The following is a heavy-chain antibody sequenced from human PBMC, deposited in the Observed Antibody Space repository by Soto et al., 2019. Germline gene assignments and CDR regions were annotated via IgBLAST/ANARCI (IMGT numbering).Heavy chain of an antibody. CDR2: IKQDGSEK. CDR1: GFTFSSYW. V-gene: IGHV3-7*03. D-gene: IGHD4-4*01. CDR3: AKNRVDDYKTFDY. J-gene: IGHJ4*02. Sequence: EVQLVESGGGLVQPGGSLRLSCAASGFTFSSYWMSWVRQAPGKGLEWVANIKQDGSEKYYVDSVKGRFTISRDNSQSTLYLQMNSLRAEDTALYYCAKNRVDDYKTFDYWGQGTLVTVSS.